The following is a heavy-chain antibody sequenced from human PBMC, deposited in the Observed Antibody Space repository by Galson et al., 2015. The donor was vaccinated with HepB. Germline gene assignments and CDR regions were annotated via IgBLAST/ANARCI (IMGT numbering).Heavy chain of an antibody. CDR3: ARTFPYSIGWRKNWFDP. J-gene: IGHJ5*02. D-gene: IGHD6-19*01. CDR2: INLNSGGT. V-gene: IGHV1-2*02. CDR1: GYTSTDYY. Sequence: SVKVSCKASGYTSTDYYMHWVRQAPGQGLEWMGWINLNSGGTNYAQNFQGRVTMTRDTSISTAYMEMSRLRSDDTAVYYCARTFPYSIGWRKNWFDPWGQGTLVTVSS.